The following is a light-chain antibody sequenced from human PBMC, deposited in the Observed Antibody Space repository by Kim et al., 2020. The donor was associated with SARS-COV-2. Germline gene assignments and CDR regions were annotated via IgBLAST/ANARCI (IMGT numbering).Light chain of an antibody. CDR2: DAS. CDR1: QDITNS. J-gene: IGKJ2*01. Sequence: DIQMTQSPSSLSASVGDRVTITCRASQDITNSLAWFQQKPGKAPKSLIYDASSLESGVPSKFRGSGSGTDFTLTISSLQPEDFATYYCRQYETCPYTFGQGTKLEI. V-gene: IGKV1-16*02. CDR3: RQYETCPYT.